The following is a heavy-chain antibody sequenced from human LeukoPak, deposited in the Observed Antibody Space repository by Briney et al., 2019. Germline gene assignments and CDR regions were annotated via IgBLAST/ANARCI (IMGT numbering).Heavy chain of an antibody. CDR3: AKEERIQLWLGGFDY. D-gene: IGHD5-18*01. CDR1: GFTFSSYA. J-gene: IGHJ4*02. Sequence: GGSLRLSCAASGFTFSSYAMSWVRQAPGKGLEWVSAISGSGGSTYYADSVKGRFTISRDNSKNTLYLQMNILRAEDTAVYYCAKEERIQLWLGGFDYWGQGTLVTVSS. V-gene: IGHV3-23*01. CDR2: ISGSGGST.